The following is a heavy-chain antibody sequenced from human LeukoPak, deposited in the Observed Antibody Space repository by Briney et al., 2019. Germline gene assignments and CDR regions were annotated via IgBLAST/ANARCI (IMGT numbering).Heavy chain of an antibody. D-gene: IGHD4-17*01. J-gene: IGHJ4*02. CDR3: ARDLRGYGENDY. CDR1: GGSISSYY. CDR2: IYYSGIT. Sequence: SETLSLTCTVSGGSISSYYWSWIRQLPGKGLEWIGYIYYSGITYYNPSLRTRVIISLDTSKNQFSLELTSVTAADTAVYYCARDLRGYGENDYWGQGTLVTVSS. V-gene: IGHV4-59*06.